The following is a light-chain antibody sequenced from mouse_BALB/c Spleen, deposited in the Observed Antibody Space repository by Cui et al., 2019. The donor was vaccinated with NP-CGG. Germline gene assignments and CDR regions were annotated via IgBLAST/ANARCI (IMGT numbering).Light chain of an antibody. V-gene: IGLV1*01. CDR3: ALWYSNHWV. CDR1: TGAVTTSNY. J-gene: IGLJ1*01. CDR2: GTN. Sequence: AVLTPASAPTTSPGETVTLTCRSSTGAVTTSNYANWVQEKPDHLFTGLIGGTNNRTPGVPARFSGSLIGDKAALTITGAQTEDEAIYFCALWYSNHWVFGGGTKLTVL.